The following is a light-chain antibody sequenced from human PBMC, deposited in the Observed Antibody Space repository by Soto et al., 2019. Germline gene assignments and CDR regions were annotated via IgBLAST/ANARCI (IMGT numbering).Light chain of an antibody. V-gene: IGKV1-5*03. Sequence: DLPMTQSPSTLSASVGDRVTITCRASQSIRSWLAWYQQKPGKVPKLLIYEASSLESGVPSRFSGSGSGTEFSLTISSLQPDDFATYYCQQYNTYPFTFGPGTKVDIK. CDR2: EAS. J-gene: IGKJ3*01. CDR1: QSIRSW. CDR3: QQYNTYPFT.